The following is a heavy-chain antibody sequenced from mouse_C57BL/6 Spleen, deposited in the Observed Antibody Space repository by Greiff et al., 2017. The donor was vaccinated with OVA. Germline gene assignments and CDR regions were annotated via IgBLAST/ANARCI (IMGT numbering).Heavy chain of an antibody. D-gene: IGHD2-2*01. CDR3: ARRGYGYGVAY. J-gene: IGHJ2*01. CDR2: FHPYNDDT. Sequence: QVQLKEPGAELVKPGASVKMSCKASGYTFTTYPIEWMKQNHGKSLEWIGNFHPYNDDTKYNEKFKGKATLTVEKSSSTVYLGLSRLTSDDSAVYYCARRGYGYGVAYWGQGTTLTVSS. CDR1: GYTFTTYP. V-gene: IGHV1-47*01.